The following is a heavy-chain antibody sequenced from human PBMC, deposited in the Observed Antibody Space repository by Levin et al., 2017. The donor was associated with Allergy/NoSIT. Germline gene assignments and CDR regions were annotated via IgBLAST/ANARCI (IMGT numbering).Heavy chain of an antibody. J-gene: IGHJ4*02. D-gene: IGHD7-27*01. CDR2: IYYSGST. Sequence: PSETLSLTCTVSGGSISSSSYYWGWIRQPPGKGLEWIGSIYYSGSTYYNPSLKSRVTISVDTSKNQFSLKLSSVTAADTAVYYCARLPLTGEIYFDYWGQGTLVTVSS. CDR3: ARLPLTGEIYFDY. V-gene: IGHV4-39*01. CDR1: GGSISSSSYY.